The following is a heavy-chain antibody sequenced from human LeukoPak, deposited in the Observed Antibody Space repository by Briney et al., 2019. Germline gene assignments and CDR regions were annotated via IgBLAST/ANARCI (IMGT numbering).Heavy chain of an antibody. Sequence: SETLSLTCTVSGGSVSSGSYYWSWIRQPPGKGLEWIGYIYCSGSTNYNPSLKSRVTISVDTSKNQFSLKLSSVTAADTAVYYCAMRGYCSSTSCSDYGRMDVWGKGTTVTVSS. CDR1: GGSVSSGSYY. CDR2: IYCSGST. J-gene: IGHJ6*04. V-gene: IGHV4-61*01. CDR3: AMRGYCSSTSCSDYGRMDV. D-gene: IGHD2-2*01.